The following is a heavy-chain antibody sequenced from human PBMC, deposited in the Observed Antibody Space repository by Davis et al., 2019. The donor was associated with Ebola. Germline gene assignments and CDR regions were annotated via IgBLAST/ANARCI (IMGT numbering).Heavy chain of an antibody. CDR1: GYTFTSYG. CDR3: SRDQHDYGDYNWFDP. Sequence: ASVKVSCKASGYTFTSYGISWVRQAPGQGLEWMGWISAYNGNTNYAQKIQGRVTMTTDTSTSTAYMELRSLRSDATAVYYCSRDQHDYGDYNWFDPWGQGTLVTDSS. J-gene: IGHJ5*02. V-gene: IGHV1-18*01. D-gene: IGHD4-17*01. CDR2: ISAYNGNT.